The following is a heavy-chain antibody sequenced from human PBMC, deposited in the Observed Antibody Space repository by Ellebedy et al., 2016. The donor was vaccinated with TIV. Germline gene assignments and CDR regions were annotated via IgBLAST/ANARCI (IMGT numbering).Heavy chain of an antibody. Sequence: GESLKISXASSGFTFSSYGFHWVRQAPGKGLDWVAVIWHDGSYKDYANSVKGRFTISRDNSNNTVYLQMNSLRDEDTAVYYCARQFAYWGQGTLVTVSS. V-gene: IGHV3-33*01. CDR2: IWHDGSYK. CDR3: ARQFAY. CDR1: GFTFSSYG. D-gene: IGHD2-21*01. J-gene: IGHJ4*02.